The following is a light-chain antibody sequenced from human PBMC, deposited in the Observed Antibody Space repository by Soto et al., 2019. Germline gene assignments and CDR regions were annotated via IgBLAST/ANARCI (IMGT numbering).Light chain of an antibody. J-gene: IGKJ1*01. Sequence: EIVLTQSPGTLSLSPGERATLSCRASQSVSSNYFAWYQRTPGQATRLLIYGASSRATGIPNRFSGSGCMKYFPLTITLLEPEDAAVYCCQQYGSSPPTFGQGTKVEIK. CDR2: GAS. V-gene: IGKV3-20*01. CDR3: QQYGSSPPT. CDR1: QSVSSNY.